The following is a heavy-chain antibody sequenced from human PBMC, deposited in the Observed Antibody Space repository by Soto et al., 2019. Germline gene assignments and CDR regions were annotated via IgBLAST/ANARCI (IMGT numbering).Heavy chain of an antibody. CDR3: ARGRGPTFYYYYMDV. V-gene: IGHV1-8*01. J-gene: IGHJ6*03. Sequence: ASVKVSCKASVYTFTSYDINWVRQATGQGLEWMGWMNPNSGNTGYAQKFQGRVTMTRNTSISTAYMELSSLRSEDTAVYYCARGRGPTFYYYYMDVWGKGTTVTVSS. CDR1: VYTFTSYD. D-gene: IGHD5-12*01. CDR2: MNPNSGNT.